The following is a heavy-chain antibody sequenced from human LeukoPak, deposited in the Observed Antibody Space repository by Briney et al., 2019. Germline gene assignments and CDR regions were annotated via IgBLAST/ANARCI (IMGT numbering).Heavy chain of an antibody. CDR1: GFTFSSYA. CDR3: AKDGRSYDYVWGFYY. Sequence: GGSLRLSCAASGFTFSSYAMSWDRQAPGKGLEWVSAISGSGGSTYYADSVKGRFTISRDNSKNTLYLQMNSLRAEDTAVYYCAKDGRSYDYVWGFYYWGQGTLVTVSS. CDR2: ISGSGGST. J-gene: IGHJ4*02. V-gene: IGHV3-23*01. D-gene: IGHD3-16*01.